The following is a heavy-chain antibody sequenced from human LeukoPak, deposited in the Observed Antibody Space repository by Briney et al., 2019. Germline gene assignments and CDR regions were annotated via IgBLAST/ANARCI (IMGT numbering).Heavy chain of an antibody. CDR1: GYSISSGYY. J-gene: IGHJ6*03. CDR2: INHSGST. V-gene: IGHV4-38-2*02. CDR3: ARSRYYYGSGSYYRAATYYYYYMDV. D-gene: IGHD3-10*01. Sequence: SETLSLTCNVSGYSISSGYYWGWIRQPPGKGLEWIGEINHSGSTNYNASLKSRVTISVDTSKNQFSLKLSSVTAADTAVYYCARSRYYYGSGSYYRAATYYYYYMDVWGKGTTVTISS.